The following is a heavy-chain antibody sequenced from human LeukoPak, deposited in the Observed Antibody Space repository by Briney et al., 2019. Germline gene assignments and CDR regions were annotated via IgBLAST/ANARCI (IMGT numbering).Heavy chain of an antibody. Sequence: PGGSLRLSCAASGFTFSSYWMSWVRQPPGKGLEWIGTIFNSGSTHYNPSLKSRVTISVDTSKNQFSLNLSSVTAADTAVYYCATPSYSSTWGTIDVWGQGTMVTVSS. V-gene: IGHV4-59*05. D-gene: IGHD6-13*01. J-gene: IGHJ3*01. CDR3: ATPSYSSTWGTIDV. CDR1: GFTFSSYW. CDR2: IFNSGST.